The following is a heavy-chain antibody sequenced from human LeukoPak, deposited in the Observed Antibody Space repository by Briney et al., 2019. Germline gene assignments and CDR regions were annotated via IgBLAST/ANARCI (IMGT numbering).Heavy chain of an antibody. CDR1: GGSISSGTYY. D-gene: IGHD6-6*01. CDR2: IHTSGST. Sequence: PSQTLSLTCTVSGGSISSGTYYWSWIRQPAGKGLEWIGRIHTSGSTNYNPSLKSRVTISLDTPKNQFSLKLSSVTAADTAVYYCARDTIEYSSSSGVLNYYYYMDVWGKGTTVTVSS. V-gene: IGHV4-61*02. CDR3: ARDTIEYSSSSGVLNYYYYMDV. J-gene: IGHJ6*03.